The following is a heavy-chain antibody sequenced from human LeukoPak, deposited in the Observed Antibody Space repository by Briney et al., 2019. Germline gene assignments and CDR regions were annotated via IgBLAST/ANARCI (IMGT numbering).Heavy chain of an antibody. Sequence: GGSLRLSCAASGFTFSSYAMSWVRQAPGKGLEWVSAISGSGGSTYYADSVKGRFTISRDNSKKMLYLQMNSLRAEDSAVYYCAKDSPVAGTGGYFDYWGQGTLVTVSS. J-gene: IGHJ4*02. D-gene: IGHD6-19*01. CDR1: GFTFSSYA. CDR3: AKDSPVAGTGGYFDY. V-gene: IGHV3-23*01. CDR2: ISGSGGST.